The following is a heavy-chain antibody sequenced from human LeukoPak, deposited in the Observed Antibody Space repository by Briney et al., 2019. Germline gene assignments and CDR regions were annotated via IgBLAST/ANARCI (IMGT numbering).Heavy chain of an antibody. Sequence: ASVKVSCKASGYTFTSYGISWVRQAPGQGLEWMRWISACNGNTNYAQKLQGRVTMTTDTSTSTAYMELRSLRSDDTAVYYCARVAGPRAGPYYYDSSGYYPLNYWGQGTLVTVSS. CDR3: ARVAGPRAGPYYYDSSGYYPLNY. V-gene: IGHV1-18*01. CDR2: ISACNGNT. D-gene: IGHD3-22*01. J-gene: IGHJ4*02. CDR1: GYTFTSYG.